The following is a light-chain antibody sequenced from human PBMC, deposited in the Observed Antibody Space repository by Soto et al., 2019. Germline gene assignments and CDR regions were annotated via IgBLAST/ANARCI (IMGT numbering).Light chain of an antibody. J-gene: IGLJ2*01. CDR3: TSYRSSTTEVV. Sequence: QSALTQPASVSGSPGQSITISCTGTTSDVGGYDSVSWYQQHPGKAPKLLIYEVTNRPSGVSNRFSASKSGNTASLTVSGLQSEDEAHYYCTSYRSSTTEVVFGGGTKVTFL. V-gene: IGLV2-14*01. CDR1: TSDVGGYDS. CDR2: EVT.